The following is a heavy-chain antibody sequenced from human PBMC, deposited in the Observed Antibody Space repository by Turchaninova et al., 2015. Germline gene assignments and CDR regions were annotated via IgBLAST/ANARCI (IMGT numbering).Heavy chain of an antibody. D-gene: IGHD3-22*01. CDR3: ARGPSPYITMIVVENYDY. CDR2: INQTGST. J-gene: IGHJ4*02. Sequence: QVPLKQWGAGLLQPSQTPALPCPSHGGSLRGYQSSWRRQPPGKGLECSGEINQTGSTNYNPSLKVRVTMSVDTSKNQFSLKLTSVTAADTAVYYCARGPSPYITMIVVENYDYWGQGTPVTVSS. CDR1: GGSLRGYQ. V-gene: IGHV4-34*01.